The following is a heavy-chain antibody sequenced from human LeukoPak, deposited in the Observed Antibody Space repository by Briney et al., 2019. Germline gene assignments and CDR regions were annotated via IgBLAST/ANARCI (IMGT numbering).Heavy chain of an antibody. CDR2: NYYSGRT. CDR3: ARDQSANSSGQLYNWFDP. D-gene: IGHD6-19*01. J-gene: IGHJ5*02. V-gene: IGHV4-39*07. Sequence: SETLSLTCTVSGGSLSSSSYYWGWTRHPPGKGLEWIGSNYYSGRTNYNPSLKSRVTISVDTSKNQCSLKLSSVTAADTAVYYCARDQSANSSGQLYNWFDPWGQGTLVTVSS. CDR1: GGSLSSSSYY.